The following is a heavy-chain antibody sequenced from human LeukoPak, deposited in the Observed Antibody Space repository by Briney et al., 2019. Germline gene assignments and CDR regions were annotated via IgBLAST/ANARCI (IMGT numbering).Heavy chain of an antibody. CDR1: GYSISSSNW. J-gene: IGHJ4*02. CDR2: IYYSGST. Sequence: SETLSLTCAVSGYSISSSNWWGWIRQPPGKGLEWIGYIYYSGSTYYNPSLKCRVTMSVDTSKNQFSLKLSSVTAVDTAVYYCAIIVIAARGAEGFDYWGQGTLVTVSS. V-gene: IGHV4-28*01. CDR3: AIIVIAARGAEGFDY. D-gene: IGHD6-6*01.